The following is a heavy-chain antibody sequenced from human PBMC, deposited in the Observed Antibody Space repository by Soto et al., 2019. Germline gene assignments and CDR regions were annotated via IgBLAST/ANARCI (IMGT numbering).Heavy chain of an antibody. D-gene: IGHD1-20*01. J-gene: IGHJ6*02. CDR3: ALTGTTDSRGAYYYGMDV. CDR2: TYYRSKWYN. Sequence: SQTLSLTCAISGDSVSSNSAAWNWIRQSPSRGLEWLGRTYYRSKWYNDYAVSVKSRITINPDTSKNQFSLQLNSVTPEDMAVYYCALTGTTDSRGAYYYGMDVWGQGTTVTV. V-gene: IGHV6-1*01. CDR1: GDSVSSNSAA.